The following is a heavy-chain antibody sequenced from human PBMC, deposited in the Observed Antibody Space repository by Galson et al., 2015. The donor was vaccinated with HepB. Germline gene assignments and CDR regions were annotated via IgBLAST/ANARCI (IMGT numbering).Heavy chain of an antibody. CDR2: IYYSGST. CDR3: ARDGKAGRAFSWFDP. CDR1: GGSISSGGYY. D-gene: IGHD1-1*01. V-gene: IGHV4-31*03. Sequence: TLSLTCTVSGGSISSGGYYWSWIRQHPGKGLEWIGYIYYSGSTYYNPSLKSRVTISVDTSKNQFSLKLSSVTAADTAVYYCARDGKAGRAFSWFDPWGQGTLVTVSS. J-gene: IGHJ5*02.